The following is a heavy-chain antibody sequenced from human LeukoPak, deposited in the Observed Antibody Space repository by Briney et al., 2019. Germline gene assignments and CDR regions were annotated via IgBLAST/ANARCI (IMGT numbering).Heavy chain of an antibody. Sequence: GASVKVSCKASGYTFTNYYMHWVRQAPGQGLEWMGIINPSSGSTSYAQKFQGRVTMTRDTSTSTVYLELSRLRSEDTAVYFCARVVPRYYDTSGANRFDPWGQGTLVTVSS. CDR1: GYTFTNYY. CDR3: ARVVPRYYDTSGANRFDP. J-gene: IGHJ5*02. D-gene: IGHD3-22*01. CDR2: INPSSGST. V-gene: IGHV1-46*01.